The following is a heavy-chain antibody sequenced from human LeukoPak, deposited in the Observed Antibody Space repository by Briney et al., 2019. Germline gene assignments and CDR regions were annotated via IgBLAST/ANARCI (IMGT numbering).Heavy chain of an antibody. CDR2: MNPNSGNT. V-gene: IGHV1-8*01. CDR1: GYTFTSYD. J-gene: IGHJ6*03. CDR3: ARDRPKGYYMDV. Sequence: ASVTVSFKASGYTFTSYDINWVRQATGQGLEWMGWMNPNSGNTGYPQKFQGRVTMTRNTSISTAYMELSSLRSEDTAVYYCARDRPKGYYMDVWGKGTTVTISS.